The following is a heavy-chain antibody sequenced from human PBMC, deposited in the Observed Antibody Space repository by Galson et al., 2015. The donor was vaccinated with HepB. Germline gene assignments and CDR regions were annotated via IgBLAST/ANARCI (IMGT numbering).Heavy chain of an antibody. V-gene: IGHV1-24*01. J-gene: IGHJ3*02. CDR2: FDPEDGET. Sequence: SVKVSCKVSGYTLTELSMHWVRQAPGKGLEWMGGFDPEDGETIYAQKFQGRVTMTEDTSTDTAYMELSSLRSEDTAVYYCATRLGLVPAADDAFDIWGQGTMVTVSS. CDR1: GYTLTELS. D-gene: IGHD2-2*01. CDR3: ATRLGLVPAADDAFDI.